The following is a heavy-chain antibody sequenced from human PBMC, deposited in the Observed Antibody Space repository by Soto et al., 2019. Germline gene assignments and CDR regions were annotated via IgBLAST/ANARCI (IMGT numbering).Heavy chain of an antibody. J-gene: IGHJ6*02. CDR2: IIPIFGTA. V-gene: IGHV1-69*13. D-gene: IGHD5-12*01. CDR3: ASEWLRPPYYDYHGMDV. CDR1: GGTFSSYA. Sequence: GTSVKVTCKDSGGTFSSYAISWVRQAHGQGLEWMGGIIPIFGTANYAQKFQGRVTITADESTSTAYMELSSRRSEDTAVYYCASEWLRPPYYDYHGMDVWGQGTTVTVSS.